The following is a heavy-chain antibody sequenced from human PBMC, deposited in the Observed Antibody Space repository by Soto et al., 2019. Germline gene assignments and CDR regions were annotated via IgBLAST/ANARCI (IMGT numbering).Heavy chain of an antibody. Sequence: GGSLRLSCASSGFTFSSYAMSWVRQAPGKGLEWVSAISGSGGSTYYADSVKGRFTISRDNSKNTLYLQMNSLRAEDTAVYYCAKRDIVVVPAAIIAVAGQFDYWGQGTLVTV. CDR2: ISGSGGST. CDR3: AKRDIVVVPAAIIAVAGQFDY. V-gene: IGHV3-23*01. J-gene: IGHJ4*02. CDR1: GFTFSSYA. D-gene: IGHD2-2*01.